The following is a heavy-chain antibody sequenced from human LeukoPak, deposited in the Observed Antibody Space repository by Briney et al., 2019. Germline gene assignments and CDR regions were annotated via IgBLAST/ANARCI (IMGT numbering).Heavy chain of an antibody. Sequence: GASVKVSCKASGYTFTVFFMHWVRQAPGQGLEWMGWINPSSGDTHYVQKFQGRVTMTRDTSISTAYMELSRLRSDDTAMYYCATTYDLSYWGQGTLVTVSS. CDR3: ATTYDLSY. D-gene: IGHD5-12*01. J-gene: IGHJ4*02. CDR1: GYTFTVFF. CDR2: INPSSGDT. V-gene: IGHV1-2*02.